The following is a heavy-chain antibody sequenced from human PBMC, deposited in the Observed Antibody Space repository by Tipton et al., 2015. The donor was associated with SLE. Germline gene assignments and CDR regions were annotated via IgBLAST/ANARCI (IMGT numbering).Heavy chain of an antibody. D-gene: IGHD1-7*01. V-gene: IGHV4-61*02. CDR1: GASISSGSYH. CDR2: VYSKGST. J-gene: IGHJ6*03. CDR3: ARDRTTAESYYYSMDV. Sequence: TLSLTCSVSGASISSGSYHWSWIRQPAGKGLEYIGRVYSKGSTNYSPSLRSRVTISLDTSKNQFSLTLSSVTAADMAVYYCARDRTTAESYYYSMDVWGKGTTVTISS.